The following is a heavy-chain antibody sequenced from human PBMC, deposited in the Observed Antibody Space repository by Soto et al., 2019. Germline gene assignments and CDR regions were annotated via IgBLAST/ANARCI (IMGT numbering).Heavy chain of an antibody. CDR3: ARQDYSSAMDV. CDR2: ISGYNGIT. Sequence: QVQLVQSGAEVKKPGASVKVSCKASGYTFTNYFITWVRQAPGQGLEWMGWISGYNGITSYAQMLQGRVTMTTDTSTATAFMEMRSLGSDHTAVYYCARQDYSSAMDVWGQGTTVTVSS. J-gene: IGHJ6*02. CDR1: GYTFTNYF. V-gene: IGHV1-18*01.